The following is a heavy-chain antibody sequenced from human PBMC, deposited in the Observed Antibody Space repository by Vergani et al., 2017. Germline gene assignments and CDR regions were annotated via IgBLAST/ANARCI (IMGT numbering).Heavy chain of an antibody. D-gene: IGHD3-10*01. CDR1: GGSCSGYY. CDR2: INHSGST. V-gene: IGHV4-34*01. CDR3: AGGLWFRVLSL. Sequence: QVQLQQWGAGLLKPSETLSLTCDVYGGSCSGYYWSWIRQPPGKGLEWIGEINHSGSTNYTPSLNSRVTISVDTSKKHFSLKLSAVTAAVTAVEYCAGGLWFRVLSLWSQGSLVTVSS. J-gene: IGHJ4*02.